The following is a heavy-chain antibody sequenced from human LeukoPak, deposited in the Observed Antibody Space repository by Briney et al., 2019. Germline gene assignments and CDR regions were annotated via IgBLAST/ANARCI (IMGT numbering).Heavy chain of an antibody. V-gene: IGHV4-34*01. CDR3: ARRIPGGFDY. CDR2: INHSGST. Sequence: SETLSLTCAVYGGSFSGYYWSWIRQPPGKGLEWIGEINHSGSTNYNPSLKSRVTISVDTSKNRFSLRLSSVTAADTAVYYCARRIPGGFDYWGQGSLVTVSS. J-gene: IGHJ4*02. D-gene: IGHD2-2*01. CDR1: GGSFSGYY.